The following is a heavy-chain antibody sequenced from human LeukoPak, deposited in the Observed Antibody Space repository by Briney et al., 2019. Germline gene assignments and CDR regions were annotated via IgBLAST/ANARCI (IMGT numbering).Heavy chain of an antibody. J-gene: IGHJ4*02. CDR3: AREREDDNGDYIDY. D-gene: IGHD4-17*01. Sequence: PGGSLRLSCAASGFTFSNYEMNWVRQAPGKGLEWVSYISSSGSTIYYADSVKGRFTISRDNAKNSLYLQMSSLRAEDTAVYYCAREREDDNGDYIDYWGQGTLVTASS. CDR1: GFTFSNYE. CDR2: ISSSGSTI. V-gene: IGHV3-48*03.